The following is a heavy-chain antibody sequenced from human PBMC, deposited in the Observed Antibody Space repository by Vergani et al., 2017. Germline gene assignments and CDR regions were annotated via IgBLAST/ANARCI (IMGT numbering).Heavy chain of an antibody. CDR2: IIQSGTP. D-gene: IGHD6-6*01. CDR1: GFYIGYGYY. CDR3: ARGTAHSNARIGARPISAIDY. V-gene: IGHV4-38-2*02. Sequence: QVQLHESGPELVKPAETLSLICSVSGFYIGYGYYWAWIRQPPGKGLQWIGSIIQSGTPYHNPSLKSRATLLIDTSKNHLSLKLTSVTAADSAVYYGARGTAHSNARIGARPISAIDYWLQGTLVTVAS. J-gene: IGHJ4*02.